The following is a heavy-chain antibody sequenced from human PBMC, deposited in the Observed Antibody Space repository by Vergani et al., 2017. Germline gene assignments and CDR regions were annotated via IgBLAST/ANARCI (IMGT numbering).Heavy chain of an antibody. D-gene: IGHD3-3*01. V-gene: IGHV3-23*01. CDR3: AKDRPIWEEWLLFGDY. CDR2: ISGSGGST. CDR1: GFTFSSYA. J-gene: IGHJ4*02. Sequence: EVQLLQSEGAVVQPGGSLRLSCAASGFTFSSYAMSWVRQAPGKGLEWVSAISGSGGSTYYADSVKGRFTISRDNSKNTLYLQMNSLRAEDTAVYYCAKDRPIWEEWLLFGDYWGQGTLVTVSS.